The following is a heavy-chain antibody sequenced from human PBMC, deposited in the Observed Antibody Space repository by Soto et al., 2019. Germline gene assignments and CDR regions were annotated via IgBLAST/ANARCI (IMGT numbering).Heavy chain of an antibody. J-gene: IGHJ4*02. Sequence: SETLSLTCTVSGGSISSSSYYWGWIRQPPGKGLEWIGSIYYSGSTYYNPSLKSRVTISVDTSKNQFSLKLSSVTAADTAVYYCATTRTMNYDILTGEFDYWGQGTLVTVSS. CDR3: ATTRTMNYDILTGEFDY. CDR1: GGSISSSSYY. CDR2: IYYSGST. D-gene: IGHD3-9*01. V-gene: IGHV4-39*01.